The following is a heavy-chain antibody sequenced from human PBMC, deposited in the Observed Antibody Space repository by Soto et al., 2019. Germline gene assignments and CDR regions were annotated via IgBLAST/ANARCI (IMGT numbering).Heavy chain of an antibody. D-gene: IGHD6-19*01. CDR2: IKQDGSDK. CDR1: GFTFNHYW. V-gene: IGHV3-7*01. Sequence: EVQLVESGGGLVQPGGSLRLSCTVSGFTFNHYWMNWVRQAPGKGLEWLANIKQDGSDKYYVDSVKGRFTISRDNAKNSLDLQMNSLRAEDTAVYCCVSGRAFGDWGQGTLVTVSS. J-gene: IGHJ4*02. CDR3: VSGRAFGD.